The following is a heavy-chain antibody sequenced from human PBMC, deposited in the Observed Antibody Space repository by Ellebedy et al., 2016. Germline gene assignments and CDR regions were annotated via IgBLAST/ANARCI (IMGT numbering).Heavy chain of an antibody. Sequence: GGSLRLSXAASGFTFSSYAMHWVRQAPGKGLEWVAVISYDGSNKYYADSVKGRFTISRDNSKNTLYLQMNSLRAEDTAVYYCAGSYATEPSHLDYWGQGTLVTVSS. D-gene: IGHD2-8*01. J-gene: IGHJ4*02. CDR3: AGSYATEPSHLDY. CDR1: GFTFSSYA. V-gene: IGHV3-30-3*01. CDR2: ISYDGSNK.